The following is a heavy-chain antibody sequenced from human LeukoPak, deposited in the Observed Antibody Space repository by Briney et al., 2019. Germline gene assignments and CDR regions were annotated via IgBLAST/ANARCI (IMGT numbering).Heavy chain of an antibody. V-gene: IGHV4-4*07. CDR2: IYTSGST. J-gene: IGHJ3*02. D-gene: IGHD3-9*01. CDR1: GGSINNYY. CDR3: ARVRVPILTGYRRADAFDI. Sequence: PSETLSLTCSVSGGSINNYYWSWIRQPAGKGLEWIGRIYTSGSTNYNPSLKSRVTMSVDTSKNQFSLKLSSVTAADTAVYYCARVRVPILTGYRRADAFDIWGQGTMVTASS.